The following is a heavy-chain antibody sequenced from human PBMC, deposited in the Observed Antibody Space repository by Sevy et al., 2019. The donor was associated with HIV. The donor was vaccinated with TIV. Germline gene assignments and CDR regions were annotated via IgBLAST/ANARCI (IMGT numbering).Heavy chain of an antibody. D-gene: IGHD5-12*01. J-gene: IGHJ4*02. CDR3: ARGSYGGYDINFDY. CDR2: IYHSGST. V-gene: IGHV4-30-2*01. CDR1: GGSISSGGYS. Sequence: SETLSLTCAVSGGSISSGGYSWSWIRQPPGKGLEWIGYIYHSGSTYYSPSLKSRVTISVDRSKNKLSLKLSSVTAADTAVYYCARGSYGGYDINFDYWGQGALVTVSS.